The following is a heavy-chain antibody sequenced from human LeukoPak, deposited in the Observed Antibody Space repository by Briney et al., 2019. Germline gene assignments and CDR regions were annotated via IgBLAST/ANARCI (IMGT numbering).Heavy chain of an antibody. CDR2: IRTSGRST. D-gene: IGHD6-13*01. Sequence: TGGSLRLSCAASGFTFSNFAMTWVSQAPGKGLEWVSTIRTSGRSTLYADSVQGRFTISRDNSKNTLYLQMNSLRAEDTAVYYCAKDMVAAADILYFQHWGQGTLVTVSS. J-gene: IGHJ1*01. V-gene: IGHV3-23*01. CDR3: AKDMVAAADILYFQH. CDR1: GFTFSNFA.